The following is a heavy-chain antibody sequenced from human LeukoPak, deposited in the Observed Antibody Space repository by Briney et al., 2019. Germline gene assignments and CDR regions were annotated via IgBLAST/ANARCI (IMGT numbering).Heavy chain of an antibody. CDR1: GFTFSSYW. CDR3: ARGYGSG. D-gene: IGHD6-19*01. V-gene: IGHV3-74*01. CDR2: INSAGSYA. J-gene: IGHJ4*02. Sequence: PGGSLRLSCAASGFTFSSYWMHWVRQAPGKGLVWVSRINSAGSYASYAVSVKGRFAISRDSAKNTLYLQMNSLRAEDTAVYYCARGYGSGWGQGTLVTVSS.